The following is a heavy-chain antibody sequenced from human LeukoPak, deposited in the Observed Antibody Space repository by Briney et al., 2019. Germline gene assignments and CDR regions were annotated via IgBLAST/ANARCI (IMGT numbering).Heavy chain of an antibody. V-gene: IGHV3-9*01. CDR2: ISWNSGSI. Sequence: GGSLRLSCAASGFTFDDYAMHWVRQAPGKGLEWVSGISWNSGSIGYADSVKGRFTISRDNAKNSLYLQMNSLRAEDTALCYCAKDPNYDSSGNFDYWGQGTLVTVSS. J-gene: IGHJ4*02. D-gene: IGHD3-22*01. CDR1: GFTFDDYA. CDR3: AKDPNYDSSGNFDY.